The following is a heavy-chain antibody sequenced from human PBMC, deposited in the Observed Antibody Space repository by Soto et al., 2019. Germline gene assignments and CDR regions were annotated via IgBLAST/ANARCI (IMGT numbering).Heavy chain of an antibody. CDR2: IIPIFGTA. Sequence: GASVKVSCKASGGTFSSYAISWVRQAPGQGLEWMGGIIPIFGTANSAQKFQGRVTITADESKSTAYMELSSLRAEDTAVYYCALSGIEWELYNWLDPWAQGTLVPVSS. D-gene: IGHD1-26*01. CDR3: ALSGIEWELYNWLDP. J-gene: IGHJ5*02. V-gene: IGHV1-69*13. CDR1: GGTFSSYA.